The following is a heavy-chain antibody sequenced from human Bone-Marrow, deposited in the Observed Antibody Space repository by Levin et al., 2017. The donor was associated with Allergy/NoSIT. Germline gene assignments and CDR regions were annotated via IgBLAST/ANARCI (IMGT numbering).Heavy chain of an antibody. D-gene: IGHD2-15*01. Sequence: GGSLRLSCAASGFTFSDYYMSWIRQAPGKGLEWVSYISSSGSTIYYADSVKGRFTISRDNAKNSLYLQMNSLRAEDTAVYYCARYCSGGSCYPGRYYYYYYGMDVWGQGTTVTVSS. J-gene: IGHJ6*02. V-gene: IGHV3-11*01. CDR2: ISSSGSTI. CDR3: ARYCSGGSCYPGRYYYYYYGMDV. CDR1: GFTFSDYY.